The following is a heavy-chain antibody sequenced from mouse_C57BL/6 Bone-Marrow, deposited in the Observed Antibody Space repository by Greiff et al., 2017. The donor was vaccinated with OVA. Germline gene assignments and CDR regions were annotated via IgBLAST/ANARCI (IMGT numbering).Heavy chain of an antibody. V-gene: IGHV1-50*01. CDR3: AREDDLGGNVDV. Sequence: QVQLQQPGAELVKPGASVKLSCKASGYTFTSYWMQWVKQRPGQGLEWIGEIDPSDSYTNYNQKFKGKATLTVDTSSSTAYMQLSSLTSEDSAVSYCAREDDLGGNVDVWGTGTTVTVSS. CDR1: GYTFTSYW. J-gene: IGHJ1*03. CDR2: IDPSDSYT. D-gene: IGHD3-3*01.